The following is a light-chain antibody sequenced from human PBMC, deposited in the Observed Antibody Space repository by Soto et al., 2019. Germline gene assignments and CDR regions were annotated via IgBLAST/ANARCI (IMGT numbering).Light chain of an antibody. CDR2: DVN. Sequence: QSALTQPASVSGSPGQSITISCTGSGSDIGRYNYVSWYQQVPGKAPKLMLNDVNNRPSGVSSRFSGSKSGNTASLTISGLQAEDEADDYCASYTSRVTLVFGGGTKLTVL. V-gene: IGLV2-14*03. CDR3: ASYTSRVTLV. CDR1: GSDIGRYNY. J-gene: IGLJ2*01.